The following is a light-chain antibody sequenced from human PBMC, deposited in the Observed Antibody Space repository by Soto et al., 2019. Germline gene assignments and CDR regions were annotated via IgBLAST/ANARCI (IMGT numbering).Light chain of an antibody. J-gene: IGKJ5*01. CDR3: QQYNNWPIT. V-gene: IGKV3-15*01. CDR1: QSVSSN. CDR2: GAS. Sequence: IVITQSPDTLSVSPEERATLSCRASQSVSSNLAWYQQKPGQAPRLLIYGASTRATGIPARFSGSGSGTEFTLTISSLQSEDFAVYYCQQYNNWPITFGQGTRLEIK.